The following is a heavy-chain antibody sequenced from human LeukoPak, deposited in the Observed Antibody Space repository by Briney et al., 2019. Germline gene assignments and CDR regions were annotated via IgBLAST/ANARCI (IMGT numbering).Heavy chain of an antibody. CDR2: IYYRGST. CDR1: GGSISSYY. CDR3: ARDRGNYYYYMDV. J-gene: IGHJ6*03. V-gene: IGHV4-59*01. Sequence: SETLSLTCTVSGGSISSYYWSWIRQPPGKGLEWIGYIYYRGSTNYNPSLKSRVTISVDTSKNQFSLKLSSVTAADTAVYYCARDRGNYYYYMDVWGKGTTVTVSS.